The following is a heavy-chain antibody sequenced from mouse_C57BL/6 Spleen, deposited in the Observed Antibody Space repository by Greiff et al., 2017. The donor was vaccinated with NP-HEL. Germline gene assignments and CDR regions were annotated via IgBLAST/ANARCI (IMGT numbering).Heavy chain of an antibody. Sequence: MESCKASGYTFTSYWMHWVKQRPGQGLEWIGMIHPNSGSTNYNEKFKSKATLTVDKSSSTAYMQLSSLTSKDSAVSYCARGGSSGYVSFAYWGQGTLVTVSA. D-gene: IGHD3-2*02. CDR1: GYTFTSYW. V-gene: IGHV1-64*01. CDR3: ARGGSSGYVSFAY. CDR2: IHPNSGST. J-gene: IGHJ3*01.